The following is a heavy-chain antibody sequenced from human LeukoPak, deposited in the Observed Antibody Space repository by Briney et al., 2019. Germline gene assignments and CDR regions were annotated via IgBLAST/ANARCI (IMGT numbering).Heavy chain of an antibody. CDR3: ARGQYCSSTSCYTDFDY. Sequence: SETLSLTCAVYGGSFSGYYWSWIRQPPGKGLEWIGEINHSGSTNYNPPLKSRVTITVDTSKNKFSLKLSSVTAADTAVYYCARGQYCSSTSCYTDFDYWGQGTLVTVSS. D-gene: IGHD2-2*02. CDR2: INHSGST. J-gene: IGHJ4*02. V-gene: IGHV4-34*01. CDR1: GGSFSGYY.